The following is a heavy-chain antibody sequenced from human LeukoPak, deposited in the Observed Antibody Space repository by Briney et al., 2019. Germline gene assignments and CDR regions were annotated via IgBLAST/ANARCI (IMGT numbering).Heavy chain of an antibody. CDR2: IKQDGNDK. CDR1: RFTFSTYW. CDR3: AGRIVGTPDYFDY. V-gene: IGHV3-7*01. J-gene: IGHJ4*02. Sequence: GGSLRLSCAASRFTFSTYWMSWVRQAPGKGLEWVANIKQDGNDKYYVDSVKGRFTISRDNAKNSLYLQMNSLRAEDTAVYYCAGRIVGTPDYFDYWGQGTLVTVSS. D-gene: IGHD1-26*01.